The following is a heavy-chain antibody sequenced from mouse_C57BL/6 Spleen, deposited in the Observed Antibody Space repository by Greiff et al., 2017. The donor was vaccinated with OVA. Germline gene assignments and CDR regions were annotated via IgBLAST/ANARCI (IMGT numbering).Heavy chain of an antibody. CDR3: ARGVWDNFDY. CDR2: IDPANGTT. CDR1: GFNIKNTY. J-gene: IGHJ2*01. D-gene: IGHD4-1*01. V-gene: IGHV14-3*01. Sequence: EVKLQESVAELVRPGASVKLSCTASGFNIKNTYMHWVKQRPEQGLEWIGRIDPANGTTKNAPKFQGKATITADTSSNSDYLQLSSLTSEDTAIYSCARGVWDNFDYWGQGTTLTVSS.